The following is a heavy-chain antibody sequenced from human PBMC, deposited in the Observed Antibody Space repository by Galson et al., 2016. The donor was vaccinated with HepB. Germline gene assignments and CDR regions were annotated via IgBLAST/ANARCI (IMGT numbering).Heavy chain of an antibody. D-gene: IGHD5-18*01. J-gene: IGHJ4*02. Sequence: SLRLSCAASGFTFSSYAMGWVRQGPGKGLEWVSVVRGTGSTTYYADSVKGRFTISRDNSKNTLYLQMNSLRAGDAAVYYCAKDRGGRVDTGTLDYWGQGTLVTVSS. CDR2: VRGTGSTT. CDR3: AKDRGGRVDTGTLDY. CDR1: GFTFSSYA. V-gene: IGHV3-23*01.